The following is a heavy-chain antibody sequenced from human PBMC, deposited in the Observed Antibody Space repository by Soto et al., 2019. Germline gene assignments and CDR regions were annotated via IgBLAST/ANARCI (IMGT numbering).Heavy chain of an antibody. CDR2: IYYSGST. J-gene: IGHJ4*02. Sequence: SETLSLTCAVSGGSISSGGYSWSWIRQPPGKGLEWIGSIYYSGSTYYNPSLKSRVTISVDTSKNQFSLKLSSVTAADTAVYYCARIYYDSVFDYWGQGTLVTVS. CDR1: GGSISSGGYS. D-gene: IGHD3-22*01. CDR3: ARIYYDSVFDY. V-gene: IGHV4-39*01.